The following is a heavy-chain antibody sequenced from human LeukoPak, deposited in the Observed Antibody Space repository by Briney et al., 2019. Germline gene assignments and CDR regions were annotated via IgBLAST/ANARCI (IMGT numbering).Heavy chain of an antibody. D-gene: IGHD3-10*01. CDR3: ARVHGEWELLEDY. CDR1: GYTFTSYG. V-gene: IGHV1-18*01. CDR2: ISAYNGDT. Sequence: ASAKVSCKASGYTFTSYGISWVRQAPGQGLEWMGWISAYNGDTKYAQKVQGRVTMTTDTSTSTAYMELRSLRSDDTAVYYCARVHGEWELLEDYWGQGTLVTVSS. J-gene: IGHJ4*02.